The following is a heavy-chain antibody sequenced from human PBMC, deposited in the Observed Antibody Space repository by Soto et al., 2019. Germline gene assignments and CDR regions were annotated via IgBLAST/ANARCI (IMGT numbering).Heavy chain of an antibody. CDR1: GGSVNGYY. CDR3: ATRITVFGLLIPPFDP. J-gene: IGHJ5*02. V-gene: IGHV4-34*01. CDR2: INHTGGT. Sequence: SETLSLTCAVYGGSVNGYYWNWIRQPPGKGLEWIGEINHTGGTHYNPSLKSRVTMSVDTSKNQFSLRLSSVTAADTAIYYCATRITVFGLLIPPFDPWGQGTQVTVCS. D-gene: IGHD3-3*01.